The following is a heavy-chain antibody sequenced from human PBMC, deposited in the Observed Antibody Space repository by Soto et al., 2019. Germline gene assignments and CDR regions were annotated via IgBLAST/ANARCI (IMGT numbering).Heavy chain of an antibody. CDR2: ISSSGSTI. V-gene: IGHV3-48*03. CDR3: ARVLGAAAPFRGEDYYYYGMDV. D-gene: IGHD3-10*01. CDR1: GFTFSSYE. J-gene: IGHJ6*02. Sequence: EVQLVESGGGLVQPGGSLRLSCAASGFTFSSYEMNWVRQAPGKGLEWVSYISSSGSTIYYADSVKGRFTISRDNAKNSLYLQMNSLRAEDTAVYYCARVLGAAAPFRGEDYYYYGMDVWGQGTTVTVSS.